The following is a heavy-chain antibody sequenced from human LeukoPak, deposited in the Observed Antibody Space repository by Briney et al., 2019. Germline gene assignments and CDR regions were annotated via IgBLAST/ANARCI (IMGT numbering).Heavy chain of an antibody. D-gene: IGHD3-10*01. J-gene: IGHJ4*02. Sequence: GRSLRLSCAASGFTFSSYAMHWVRQAPGRGLEWVAVISYDGSNKYYADSVKGRFTISRDNSKNTLYLQMNSLRAEDTAVYYCARDPRPTSLLWFGELYAPFDYWGQGTLVTVSS. V-gene: IGHV3-30*04. CDR2: ISYDGSNK. CDR1: GFTFSSYA. CDR3: ARDPRPTSLLWFGELYAPFDY.